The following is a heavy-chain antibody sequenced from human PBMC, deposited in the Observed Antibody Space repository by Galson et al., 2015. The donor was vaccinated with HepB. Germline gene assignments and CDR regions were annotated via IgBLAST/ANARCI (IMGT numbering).Heavy chain of an antibody. CDR2: VSYDETSR. Sequence: SLRLSCAAPGFTFKKYGMHWVRQAPGKGLEWVAVVSYDETSRAYADSVKGRFTISRDNSKNMLSLQMDNLRPDDTAIYYCAKDLSAGAFDSWGQGILVSVSS. CDR1: GFTFKKYG. D-gene: IGHD4/OR15-4a*01. V-gene: IGHV3-30*18. J-gene: IGHJ4*02. CDR3: AKDLSAGAFDS.